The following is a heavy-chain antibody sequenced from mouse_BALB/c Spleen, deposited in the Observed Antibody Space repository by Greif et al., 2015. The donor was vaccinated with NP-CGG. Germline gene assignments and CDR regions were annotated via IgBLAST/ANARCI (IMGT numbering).Heavy chain of an antibody. D-gene: IGHD1-1*01. CDR1: GFSLTGYG. CDR3: ARAAPYYGSSHYYAMDY. CDR2: IWGDGST. J-gene: IGHJ4*01. Sequence: QVQLKESGPGLVAPSQSLSITCTVSGFSLTGYGVNWVRQPPGKGLEWLGMIWGDGSTDYNSALKSRLSISKDNSKSQVFLKMNSLQTDDTARYYCARAAPYYGSSHYYAMDYWGQGTSVTVSS. V-gene: IGHV2-6-7*01.